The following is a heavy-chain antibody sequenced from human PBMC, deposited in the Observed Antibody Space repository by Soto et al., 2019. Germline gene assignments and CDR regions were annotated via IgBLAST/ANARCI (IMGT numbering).Heavy chain of an antibody. CDR2: IYSGGST. V-gene: IGHV3-53*01. CDR3: AIDRVESGYPEYFQH. CDR1: GFTVSSNY. D-gene: IGHD3-22*01. Sequence: EVQLVESGGGLIQPGGSLRLSCAASGFTVSSNYMSWVRQAPGHGLEWVSVIYSGGSTYYADSVKGRFTISRDNSKNTLYLQMNSLRAEETAVYYCAIDRVESGYPEYFQHWGQGTLVTVSS. J-gene: IGHJ1*01.